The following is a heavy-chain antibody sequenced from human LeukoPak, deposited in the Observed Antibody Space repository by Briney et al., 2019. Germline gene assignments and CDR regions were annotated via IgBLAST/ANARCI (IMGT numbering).Heavy chain of an antibody. J-gene: IGHJ4*02. CDR2: IYTSGST. D-gene: IGHD3-10*01. Sequence: SETPSLTCTVSGGSISSGSYYWSWIRQPAGKGLEWIGRIYTSGSTNYNPSLKSRVTISVDTSKNQFSLKLSSVTAADTAVYYCAIGAAGYFDYWGQGTLVTVSS. CDR3: AIGAAGYFDY. V-gene: IGHV4-61*02. CDR1: GGSISSGSYY.